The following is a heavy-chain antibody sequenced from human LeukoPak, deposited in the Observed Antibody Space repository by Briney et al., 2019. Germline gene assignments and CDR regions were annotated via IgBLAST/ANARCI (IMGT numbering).Heavy chain of an antibody. D-gene: IGHD3-10*01. CDR1: GFTFDDYA. V-gene: IGHV3-9*01. CDR3: AKGGMVRGVIIAPFDY. CDR2: ISWNSGSI. Sequence: GGSLRLSCAASGFTFDDYAMHWVRQAPGKGLEWVSGISWNSGSIGYADSVKGRFTISRDNAKNSLYLQMNSLRAEDTALYYCAKGGMVRGVIIAPFDYWGQGTLVTVFS. J-gene: IGHJ4*02.